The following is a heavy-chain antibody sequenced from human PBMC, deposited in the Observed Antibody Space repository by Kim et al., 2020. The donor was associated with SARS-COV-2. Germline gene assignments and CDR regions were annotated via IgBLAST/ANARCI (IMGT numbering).Heavy chain of an antibody. Sequence: DRVKGRITISRDNCKNTRDMRMNSLRAEDTAVYYCARDRYVFCVGTLDYWGQGTLVTVSS. CDR3: ARDRYVFCVGTLDY. J-gene: IGHJ4*02. V-gene: IGHV3-30*07. D-gene: IGHD3-16*02.